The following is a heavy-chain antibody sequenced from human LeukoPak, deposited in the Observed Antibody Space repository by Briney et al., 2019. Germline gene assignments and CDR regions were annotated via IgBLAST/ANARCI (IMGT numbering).Heavy chain of an antibody. CDR1: GFTFSSYA. J-gene: IGHJ6*03. Sequence: PGGSLRLSCAASGFTFSSYAMSWVRQAPGRAMEWVSAITASGGPTYYADSVKGRFTISRDNSKNTLYPQTNSLRAEDTAVYYCAKDGGFYGSGSPYYMDVWGKGTTVTISS. CDR3: AKDGGFYGSGSPYYMDV. CDR2: ITASGGPT. D-gene: IGHD3-10*01. V-gene: IGHV3-23*01.